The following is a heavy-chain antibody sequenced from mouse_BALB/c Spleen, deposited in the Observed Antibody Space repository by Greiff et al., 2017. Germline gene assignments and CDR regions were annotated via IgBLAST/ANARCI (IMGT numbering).Heavy chain of an antibody. J-gene: IGHJ2*01. CDR1: GFTFSSFG. CDR3: ARGRYAFDD. Sequence: EVKLLESGGGLVQPGGSRKLSCAASGFTFSSFGMHWVRQGPEKGLEWIAYISSGSSTIYYADTVKGRVTISRDNTKNTLLLQMTSLRSEDTAMYYCARGRYAFDDWGQGTTLTVSS. CDR2: ISSGSSTI. V-gene: IGHV5-17*02. D-gene: IGHD2-14*01.